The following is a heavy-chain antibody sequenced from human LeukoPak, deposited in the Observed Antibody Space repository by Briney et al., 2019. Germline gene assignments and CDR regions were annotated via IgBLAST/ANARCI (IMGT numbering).Heavy chain of an antibody. D-gene: IGHD3-10*01. J-gene: IGHJ4*02. V-gene: IGHV4-61*02. CDR2: IYTSGTT. CDR3: AVEDYFNFYFDY. CDR1: GGSISSGSYY. Sequence: SETLSLTCTASGGSISSGSYYWSWIRQPAGQGLEWIGRIYTSGTTNYNPSLKSRVIISVDTSKNQFSLKLNSVTAADTAVYYCAVEDYFNFYFDYWGQGTLVTVSS.